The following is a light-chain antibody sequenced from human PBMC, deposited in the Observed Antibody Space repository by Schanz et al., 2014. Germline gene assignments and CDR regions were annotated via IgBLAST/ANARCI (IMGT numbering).Light chain of an antibody. V-gene: IGLV2-8*01. CDR1: SSDVGGYNF. CDR3: SSYAGSSTWV. Sequence: QSALTQPPSASGSPGQSVTISCTGTSSDVGGYNFVSWYQQHPGKVPKLMISEVSKRPSGVPDRFSGSKSGNTASLTVSGLQAEDEADYYCSSYAGSSTWVFGGGTKLTVL. J-gene: IGLJ3*02. CDR2: EVS.